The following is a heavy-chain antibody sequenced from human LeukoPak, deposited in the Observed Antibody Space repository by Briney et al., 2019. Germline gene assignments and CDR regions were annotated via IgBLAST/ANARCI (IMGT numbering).Heavy chain of an antibody. J-gene: IGHJ4*02. D-gene: IGHD3-22*01. V-gene: IGHV4-59*01. CDR1: GGSISSYY. Sequence: SETLSLTCTVSGGSISSYYWSWIRQPPGKGLEWIGYIYYSGSTNYNPSLKSRVTISVDTSKNQFSLKLSSVTAADTAVYYCARSRDSSGYPALDYWGQGTLVTVSS. CDR2: IYYSGST. CDR3: ARSRDSSGYPALDY.